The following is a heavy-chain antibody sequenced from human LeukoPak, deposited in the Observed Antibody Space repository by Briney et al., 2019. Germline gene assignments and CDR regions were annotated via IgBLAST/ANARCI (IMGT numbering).Heavy chain of an antibody. CDR1: GFTFSNYW. CDR2: IRRDGSEK. Sequence: GGSLRLSCAASGFTFSNYWMNWVRQAPGKGLEWVASIRRDGSEKYYVESVEGRFTISRDNAKNSLYLQMNSLRAEDTAVYYCARQGYSSGKWGQGTLVTVSS. D-gene: IGHD6-19*01. V-gene: IGHV3-7*01. J-gene: IGHJ4*02. CDR3: ARQGYSSGK.